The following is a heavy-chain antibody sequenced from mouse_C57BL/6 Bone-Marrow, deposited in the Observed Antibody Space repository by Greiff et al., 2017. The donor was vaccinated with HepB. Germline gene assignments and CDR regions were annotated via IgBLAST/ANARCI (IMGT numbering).Heavy chain of an antibody. D-gene: IGHD1-3*01. J-gene: IGHJ2*01. V-gene: IGHV1-81*01. Sequence: QVQLKESGAELARPGASVKLSCKASGYTFTSYGISWVKQRTGQGLEWIGEIYPRSGNTYYNEKFKGKATLTADKSSSTAYMELRSLTSEDSAVYFCARSGPTGAFDYWGQGTTLTVSS. CDR1: GYTFTSYG. CDR2: IYPRSGNT. CDR3: ARSGPTGAFDY.